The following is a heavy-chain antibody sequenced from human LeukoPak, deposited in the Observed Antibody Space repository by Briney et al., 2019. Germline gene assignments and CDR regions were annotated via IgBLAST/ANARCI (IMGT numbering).Heavy chain of an antibody. CDR3: ASDEYYYDSSGAHSRLIY. V-gene: IGHV1-69*05. CDR1: GGTFSSYA. J-gene: IGHJ4*02. CDR2: IIPIFGTA. Sequence: SVKVSCKASGGTFSSYAISWVRQAPGQGLEWMGGIIPIFGTANYAQKFQGRVTITTDESTSTAYMELSSLRSEDTAVYYCASDEYYYDSSGAHSRLIYWGQGTLVTVSS. D-gene: IGHD3-22*01.